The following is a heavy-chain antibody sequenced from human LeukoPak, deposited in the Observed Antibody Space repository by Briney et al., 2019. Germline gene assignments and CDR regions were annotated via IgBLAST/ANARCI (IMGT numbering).Heavy chain of an antibody. CDR2: ISSSGSGGNT. J-gene: IGHJ4*02. CDR3: AKSAYYDASGYYREYYFDY. D-gene: IGHD3-22*01. V-gene: IGHV3-23*01. Sequence: SGGSLRLSCAASGVTLSSYAMSWARQAPGKGLEWVSGISSSGSGGNTYYADSVKGRFTISRDSSKNTLYLQMNSLRAEDTAVYYCAKSAYYDASGYYREYYFDYWGQGTLVTVSS. CDR1: GVTLSSYA.